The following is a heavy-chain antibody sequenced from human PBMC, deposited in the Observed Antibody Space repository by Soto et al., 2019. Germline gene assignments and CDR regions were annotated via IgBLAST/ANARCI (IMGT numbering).Heavy chain of an antibody. CDR3: ARDRHNSGY. CDR2: IYYSGST. V-gene: IGHV4-59*01. CDR1: GVSISPYY. J-gene: IGHJ4*02. D-gene: IGHD6-19*01. Sequence: QVHLQESGPGLVKPSETLSLTCTVSGVSISPYYWSWFRRPPGKGLEWIGYIYYSGSTNYSPSLTTRVTISRDTSKSQFSLKLISVTAADAAVYYCARDRHNSGYWGQGTLVTVSS.